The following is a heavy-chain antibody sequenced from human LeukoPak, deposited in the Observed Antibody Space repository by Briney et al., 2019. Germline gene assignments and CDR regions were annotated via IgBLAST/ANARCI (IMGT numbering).Heavy chain of an antibody. CDR1: GGSFSGYY. CDR3: ARGGGKKYSYGYSDY. V-gene: IGHV4-34*01. J-gene: IGHJ4*02. CDR2: INHSGNT. Sequence: LETLSLSCAVYGGSFSGYYWCWVRAPPGRGREWVGEINHSGNTNYNPSLKRRVTISVDPSKNQFSLKLSSVTAADTAVYYCARGGGKKYSYGYSDYWGQGTLVTVSS. D-gene: IGHD5-18*01.